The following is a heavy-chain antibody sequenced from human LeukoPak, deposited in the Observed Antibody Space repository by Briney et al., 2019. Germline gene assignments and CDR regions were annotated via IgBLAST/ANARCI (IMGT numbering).Heavy chain of an antibody. CDR3: ARVVRYFDWLLSQDYYYYYMDV. D-gene: IGHD3-9*01. J-gene: IGHJ6*03. Sequence: GGSLRLSCAASGFTFSSYEMNWVRQAPGKGLEWVSYISSSGSTIYYADSVKGRFTISRDNAKNSLYLQMNSLRAEDTAVYYCARVVRYFDWLLSQDYYYYYMDVWGKGTTVTISS. CDR2: ISSSGSTI. CDR1: GFTFSSYE. V-gene: IGHV3-48*03.